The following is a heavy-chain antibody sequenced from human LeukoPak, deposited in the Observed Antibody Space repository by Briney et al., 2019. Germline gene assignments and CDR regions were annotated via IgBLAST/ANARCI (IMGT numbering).Heavy chain of an antibody. D-gene: IGHD3-3*01. V-gene: IGHV4-59*01. CDR3: ARGPPGTITIFGVVRGYYFDY. CDR2: IYYSGST. J-gene: IGHJ4*02. CDR1: GGSISSYY. Sequence: ETLSLTCTVSGGSISSYYWSWIRQPPGKGLEWIGYIYYSGSTNYNPSLKSRVTISVDTSKNQFSLKLSSVTAADTAVYYCARGPPGTITIFGVVRGYYFDYWGQGTLVTVSS.